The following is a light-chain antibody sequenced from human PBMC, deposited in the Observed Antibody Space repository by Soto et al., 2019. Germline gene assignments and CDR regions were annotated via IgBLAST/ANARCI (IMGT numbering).Light chain of an antibody. CDR1: QSISKY. CDR3: QQYNGYSRT. V-gene: IGKV1-5*01. Sequence: DIQMTQSPSSLSASVGDRVTITCRASQSISKYLNWYQQKPGKAPNLLIYSTSTLQSGVPSRFSGSGSGTDFTLTISSMQPDDFATFYCQQYNGYSRTFGQGTKVDNK. J-gene: IGKJ1*01. CDR2: STS.